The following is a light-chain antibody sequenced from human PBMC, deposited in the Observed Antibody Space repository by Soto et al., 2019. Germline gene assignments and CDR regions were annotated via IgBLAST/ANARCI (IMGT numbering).Light chain of an antibody. V-gene: IGKV1-39*01. CDR1: RTISLY. Sequence: DIQMTQSPSSLSASVGDRVTISCRASRTISLYLNWFQQKPGKAPKLLIYAASKLQSGVPSRFSGSGASTHFTLTISSLQPGDFATYYCQQSYDSPLTFGAGTKVEI. CDR2: AAS. J-gene: IGKJ4*01. CDR3: QQSYDSPLT.